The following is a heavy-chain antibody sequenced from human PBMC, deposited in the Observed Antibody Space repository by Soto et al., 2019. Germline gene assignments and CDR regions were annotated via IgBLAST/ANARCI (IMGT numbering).Heavy chain of an antibody. D-gene: IGHD3-22*01. CDR2: IIPIFGTA. J-gene: IGHJ5*02. Sequence: SVKVSCKASGGTFSSYAISWVRQAPGQGLEWMGGIIPIFGTANYAQKFQGRVTITADESTSTAYMELSSLRSEDTAVYYCARLYYYDSSGYDWFDPWGQGTLVTVS. CDR3: ARLYYYDSSGYDWFDP. CDR1: GGTFSSYA. V-gene: IGHV1-69*13.